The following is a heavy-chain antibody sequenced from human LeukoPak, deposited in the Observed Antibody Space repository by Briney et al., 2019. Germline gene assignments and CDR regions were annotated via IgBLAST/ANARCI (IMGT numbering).Heavy chain of an antibody. J-gene: IGHJ4*02. Sequence: VASVKVSCKASGYTFTGYYMHWVRQAPGQGLEWMGWINPNSGGTDYAQKFQGRVTMTRDTSISTAYMELSRLRSDDTAVYYCAREYSGSYYGYWGQGTLVTVSS. D-gene: IGHD1-26*01. CDR1: GYTFTGYY. CDR2: INPNSGGT. CDR3: AREYSGSYYGY. V-gene: IGHV1-2*02.